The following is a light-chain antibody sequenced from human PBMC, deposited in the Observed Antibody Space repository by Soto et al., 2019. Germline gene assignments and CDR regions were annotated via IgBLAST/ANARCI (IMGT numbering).Light chain of an antibody. CDR3: QQYGGSPRT. CDR2: GAS. V-gene: IGKV3-20*01. Sequence: IVLTQSPGTLSLSPGETGTLSCRASRSVTTQLAWYQQKRGRAPRLIIHGASRRATGIPDRISGSGSGTDFTLTISRVEPEDVAVYYCQQYGGSPRTFGQGTKVDIK. J-gene: IGKJ1*01. CDR1: RSVTTQ.